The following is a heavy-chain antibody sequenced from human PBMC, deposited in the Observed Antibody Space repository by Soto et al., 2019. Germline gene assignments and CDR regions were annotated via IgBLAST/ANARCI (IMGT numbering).Heavy chain of an antibody. V-gene: IGHV3-21*01. D-gene: IGHD3-22*01. Sequence: PGGSLRLSCAASGFTFSSYSMNWVRQAPGKGLEWVSSISSSSSYIYYADSVKGRFTISRDNAKNSLYLQMNSLRAEDTAVYYCARVDYYDSSGYQLGPIDYWGQGTLVTVSS. J-gene: IGHJ4*02. CDR1: GFTFSSYS. CDR3: ARVDYYDSSGYQLGPIDY. CDR2: ISSSSSYI.